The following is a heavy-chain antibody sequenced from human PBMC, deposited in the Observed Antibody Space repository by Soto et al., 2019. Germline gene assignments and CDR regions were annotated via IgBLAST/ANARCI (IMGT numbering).Heavy chain of an antibody. J-gene: IGHJ4*02. CDR2: INHSGST. Sequence: SETLSLTCAVYGGSFSGYYWSWIRQPPGKGLEWIGEINHSGSTNYNPSLKSRVTTSVDTSKNQFSLKLSSVTAADTAVYYCASRKVVTALIDYWGQGTLVTVSS. V-gene: IGHV4-34*01. D-gene: IGHD2-21*02. CDR1: GGSFSGYY. CDR3: ASRKVVTALIDY.